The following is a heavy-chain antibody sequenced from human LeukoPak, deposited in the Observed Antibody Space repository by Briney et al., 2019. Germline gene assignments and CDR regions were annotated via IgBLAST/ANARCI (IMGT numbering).Heavy chain of an antibody. CDR1: GYTLTELS. CDR3: ARDLAMTTQYYYYYMDV. Sequence: GASVKVSCKVSGYTLTELSMHWVRQAPGKGLEWMGGFDPEDGETIYAQKFQGRVTMTEDTSTDTAYMELGSLRSDDTAVYYCARDLAMTTQYYYYYMDVWGKGTTVTVSS. D-gene: IGHD4-11*01. CDR2: FDPEDGET. V-gene: IGHV1-24*01. J-gene: IGHJ6*03.